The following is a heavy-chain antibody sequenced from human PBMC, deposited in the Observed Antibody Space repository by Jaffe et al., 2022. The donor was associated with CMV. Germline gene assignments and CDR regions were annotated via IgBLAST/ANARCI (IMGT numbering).Heavy chain of an antibody. J-gene: IGHJ4*02. Sequence: QVQLQESGPGLVKPSETLSLTCTVSGGSISSYYWSWIRQPPGKGLEWIGYIYYSGSTNYNPSLKSRVTISVDTSKNQFSLKLSSVTAADTAVYYCASSLWLPPKVDYWGQGTLVTVSS. V-gene: IGHV4-59*01. CDR1: GGSISSYY. CDR2: IYYSGST. D-gene: IGHD5-18*01. CDR3: ASSLWLPPKVDY.